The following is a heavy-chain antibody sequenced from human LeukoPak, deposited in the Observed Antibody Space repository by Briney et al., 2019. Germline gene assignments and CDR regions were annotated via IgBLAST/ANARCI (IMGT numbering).Heavy chain of an antibody. D-gene: IGHD3-22*01. J-gene: IGHJ4*02. CDR2: IESDGTTT. Sequence: PGGSLRLSCAASGFTFSRYWMHWVRQAPGKGLVWVSCIESDGTTTTYADSVKGRFTISRDNAKNTLYLQMNSLRAEDTAVYYCTRGQSSGYSSGNYWGQGALVTVSS. V-gene: IGHV3-74*01. CDR1: GFTFSRYW. CDR3: TRGQSSGYSSGNY.